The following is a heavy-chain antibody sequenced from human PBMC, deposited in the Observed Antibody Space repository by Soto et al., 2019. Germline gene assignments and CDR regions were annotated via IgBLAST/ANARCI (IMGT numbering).Heavy chain of an antibody. CDR3: FAEQWQLPNSDY. CDR1: GFTFSSYS. V-gene: IGHV3-21*01. J-gene: IGHJ4*02. D-gene: IGHD6-19*01. Sequence: GGSLRLSCAASGFTFSSYSMNWVRQAPGKGLEWVSSISSSSSYIYYADSVKGRFTISRDNAKNSLYLQMNSLRVEDTAVYYCFAEQWQLPNSDYWGQGTLVTVSS. CDR2: ISSSSSYI.